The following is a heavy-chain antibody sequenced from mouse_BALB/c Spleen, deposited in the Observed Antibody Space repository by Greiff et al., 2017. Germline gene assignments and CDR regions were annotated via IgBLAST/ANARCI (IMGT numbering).Heavy chain of an antibody. CDR2: IWSGGST. Sequence: QVQLQQSGPGLVQPSQTLSITCTVSGFSLTSYGVHWVRQSPGKGLEWLGVIWSGGSTAYNAAFISSLNISKDNSKSQVFLKMNSLQANDTAIYYCARDPRHYAMDYWGQGTSVTVSS. V-gene: IGHV2-2*02. CDR3: ARDPRHYAMDY. CDR1: GFSLTSYG. J-gene: IGHJ4*01.